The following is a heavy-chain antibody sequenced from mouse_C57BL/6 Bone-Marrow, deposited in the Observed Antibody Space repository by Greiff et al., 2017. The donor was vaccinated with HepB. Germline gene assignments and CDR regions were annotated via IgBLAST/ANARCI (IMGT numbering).Heavy chain of an antibody. D-gene: IGHD1-1*01. V-gene: IGHV5-4*03. Sequence: EVMLVESGGGLVKPGGSLKLSCAASGFTFSSYAMSWVRQTPEKRLEWVATISDGGSYTYYPDNVKGRFTISRDNAKNTLYLQMSSLKSEDTAMYYCARRKNYYGYFDYCGQGTTLTVSS. CDR3: ARRKNYYGYFDY. CDR2: ISDGGSYT. CDR1: GFTFSSYA. J-gene: IGHJ2*01.